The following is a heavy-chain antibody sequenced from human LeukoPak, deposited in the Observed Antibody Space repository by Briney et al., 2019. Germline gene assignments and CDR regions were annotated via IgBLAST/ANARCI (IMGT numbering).Heavy chain of an antibody. D-gene: IGHD6-13*01. CDR2: INANNGNT. CDR1: GYTFIGYG. CDR3: ARGPIAAAGDY. Sequence: GASVKVSCKASGYTFIGYGITWVRQAPGQGLEWMGWINANNGNTNYAQKLQGRVTMTTDTSASTVYMEMRSLTSDDTAVYYCARGPIAAAGDYWGQGTLVTVSS. V-gene: IGHV1-18*01. J-gene: IGHJ4*02.